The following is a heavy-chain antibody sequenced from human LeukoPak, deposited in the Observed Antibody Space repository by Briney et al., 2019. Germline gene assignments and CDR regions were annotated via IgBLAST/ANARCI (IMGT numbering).Heavy chain of an antibody. CDR3: ARHTQYNTGWYGYYLYY. Sequence: SETLSLTCTVSSGSISSSSYYWGWIRQPPGKGLEWTGSIYYSGSTYYNPSLKSRVTMSVDTSKNQFSLKLSSVTAADTALYYCARHTQYNTGWYGYYLYYWGQGTLVTVSS. CDR1: SGSISSSSYY. CDR2: IYYSGST. D-gene: IGHD6-19*01. J-gene: IGHJ4*02. V-gene: IGHV4-39*01.